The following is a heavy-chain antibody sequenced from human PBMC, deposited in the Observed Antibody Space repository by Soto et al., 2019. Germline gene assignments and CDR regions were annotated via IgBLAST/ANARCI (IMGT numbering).Heavy chain of an antibody. CDR3: ARYYFWSGYTLYYGMDV. CDR2: ISDYNGNT. J-gene: IGHJ6*02. D-gene: IGHD3-3*01. Sequence: QVQLVQSGAEVKKPGASVKVSCKAFGYTFSNYGISWVRQAPGQGLEWMGWISDYNGNTNYAQKLQGRVTMTTDTSTSTAYMELRSLRSDDTAVYYCARYYFWSGYTLYYGMDVWGQGTTVTVSS. CDR1: GYTFSNYG. V-gene: IGHV1-18*04.